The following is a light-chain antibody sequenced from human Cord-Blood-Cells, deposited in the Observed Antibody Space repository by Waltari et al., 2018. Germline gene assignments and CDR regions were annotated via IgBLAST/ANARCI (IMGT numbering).Light chain of an antibody. J-gene: IGKJ3*01. CDR1: QSISSY. CDR2: AAS. CDR3: QQSYSTPFT. V-gene: IGKV1-39*01. Sequence: DIQMTQSPSSLSASVGDRVTITCRASQSISSYLNWYQQKPGKAPKLLIYAASSLQSGVTSRFSGSGSGTDFTPTISSLQPEDFATYYCQQSYSTPFTFGPGTKVDIK.